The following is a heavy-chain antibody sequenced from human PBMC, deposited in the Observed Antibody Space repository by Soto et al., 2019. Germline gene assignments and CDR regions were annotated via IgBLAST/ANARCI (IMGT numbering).Heavy chain of an antibody. J-gene: IGHJ4*02. CDR2: VYYSGRT. V-gene: IGHV4-39*01. CDR1: GDSISSDSYY. CDR3: ARQSSGYTYGGGFDY. D-gene: IGHD5-18*01. Sequence: SETLSLTCTVSGDSISSDSYYWGWIRQPPGKGLECIGSVYYSGRTYYNPSLESRVTISVDTSKSQFSLNLRSVTAADTAVYYCARQSSGYTYGGGFDYWGQGTLVTVSS.